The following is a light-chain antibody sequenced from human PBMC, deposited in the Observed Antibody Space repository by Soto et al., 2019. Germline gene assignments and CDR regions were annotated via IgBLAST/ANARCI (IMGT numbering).Light chain of an antibody. Sequence: EIVMTQSPATLSVSPGERATLSCRASQSVGSNLAWYQQKPGQAPRLLIYGASTRATGIPARFSGSGSGTEFTLTISSMQSEDFAIYFYQQYNNWPPDRTFGQGTKVEIK. CDR1: QSVGSN. CDR3: QQYNNWPPDRT. V-gene: IGKV3-15*01. J-gene: IGKJ1*01. CDR2: GAS.